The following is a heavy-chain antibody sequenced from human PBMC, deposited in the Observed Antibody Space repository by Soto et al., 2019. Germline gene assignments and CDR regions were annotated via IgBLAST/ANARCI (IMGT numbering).Heavy chain of an antibody. V-gene: IGHV4-30-2*01. D-gene: IGHD3-22*01. Sequence: SETLSLTCAVSGGSISSGGYSWSWIRQPPGKGLEWVGYIYHSGSTYYNPSLKSRVTISVDRSKNQFSLKLSSVTAADTAVYYCARGQAGGVVVIDYWGQGTLVTVSS. CDR3: ARGQAGGVVVIDY. CDR1: GGSISSGGYS. CDR2: IYHSGST. J-gene: IGHJ4*02.